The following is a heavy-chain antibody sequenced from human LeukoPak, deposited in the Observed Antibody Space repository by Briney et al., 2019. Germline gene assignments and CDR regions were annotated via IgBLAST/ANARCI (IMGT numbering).Heavy chain of an antibody. CDR1: GFTFSSYW. D-gene: IGHD4-23*01. CDR2: INQDGSEK. V-gene: IGHV3-7*03. Sequence: PGGSLRLSWAASGFTFSSYWMSWVRQAPGKGLEWVANINQDGSEKYYVDSAKGRFTISRDNAKNSLYLQMNSLRAEDTAVYYCARGRWNADYWGQGTLVTVSS. CDR3: ARGRWNADY. J-gene: IGHJ4*02.